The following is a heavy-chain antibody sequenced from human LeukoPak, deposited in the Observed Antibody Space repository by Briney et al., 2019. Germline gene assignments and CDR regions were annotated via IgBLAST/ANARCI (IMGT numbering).Heavy chain of an antibody. Sequence: GRSLRLSCAASGFTFSSYGMHWVRQAPGKGLEWVGFIRSKAYGGTTEYAASVKGRFTISRDDSKSIAYLQMNSLKTEDTAVYYCTRDHFSGYSSGWYGGYFDYWGQGTLVTVSS. J-gene: IGHJ4*02. V-gene: IGHV3-49*04. CDR2: IRSKAYGGTT. D-gene: IGHD6-19*01. CDR3: TRDHFSGYSSGWYGGYFDY. CDR1: GFTFSSYG.